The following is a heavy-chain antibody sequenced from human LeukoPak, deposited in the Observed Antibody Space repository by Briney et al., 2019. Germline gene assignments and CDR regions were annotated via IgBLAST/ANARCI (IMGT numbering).Heavy chain of an antibody. Sequence: SETLSLTRTVSGGSISGYYWTWIRQPAGKGLEWIGRIYSSGSTNYNPSLKSRVTMSADTSKNQFFLSLDSVTAADTALYYCARDQLGSRGWTQWGQGTLVTVSS. V-gene: IGHV4-4*07. J-gene: IGHJ4*02. D-gene: IGHD6-19*01. CDR2: IYSSGST. CDR1: GGSISGYY. CDR3: ARDQLGSRGWTQ.